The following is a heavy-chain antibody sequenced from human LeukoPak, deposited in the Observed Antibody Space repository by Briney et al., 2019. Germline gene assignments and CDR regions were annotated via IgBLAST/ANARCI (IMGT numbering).Heavy chain of an antibody. D-gene: IGHD1-1*01. CDR1: GGSIRNNNW. CDR2: TFHSGHT. CDR3: AKLDRRSNLFDP. J-gene: IGHJ5*02. Sequence: SETLSLTCAVSGGSIRNNNWWSWVRQPPGKGLEWIGETFHSGHTNYNPSLKSRVVISVDKSKNHFYLNLTSVTAADTAVYYCAKLDRRSNLFDPWGPGTLVTVSS. V-gene: IGHV4-4*02.